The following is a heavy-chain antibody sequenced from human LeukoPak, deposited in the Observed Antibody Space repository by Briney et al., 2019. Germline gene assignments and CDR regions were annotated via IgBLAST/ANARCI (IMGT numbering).Heavy chain of an antibody. J-gene: IGHJ6*03. CDR1: GFTFNNYW. CDR3: ARDRTVPRRTYYMDV. D-gene: IGHD2-2*01. V-gene: IGHV3-7*01. Sequence: GGSLRLSCAASGFTFNNYWMNWVRQAPGKGLEWVANIQQDGSEKYYVDSVKGRFTISRDNAKNSLYLQMNSLRAEDTAVYYCARDRTVPRRTYYMDVWGKGTTVTISS. CDR2: IQQDGSEK.